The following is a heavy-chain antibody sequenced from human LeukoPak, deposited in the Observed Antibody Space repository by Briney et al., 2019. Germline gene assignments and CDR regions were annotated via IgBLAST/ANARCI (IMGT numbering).Heavy chain of an antibody. CDR1: GGSISSGSYY. V-gene: IGHV4-61*02. CDR2: IYTSGST. J-gene: IGHJ6*02. Sequence: PSETLSLTCTVSGGSISSGSYYWSWIRQPAGKGLEWIGRIYTSGSTNYNPSLKSRVTISVDTSKNQFSLKLSSVTAADTAVYYCARVIAAAGSYGMDVWGQGTTVTVSS. D-gene: IGHD6-13*01. CDR3: ARVIAAAGSYGMDV.